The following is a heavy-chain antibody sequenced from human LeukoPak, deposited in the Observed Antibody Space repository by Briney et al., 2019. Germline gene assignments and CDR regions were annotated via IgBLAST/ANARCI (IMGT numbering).Heavy chain of an antibody. J-gene: IGHJ6*03. Sequence: GGSLRLSCAASGFTFDDYGMIWVRQAPGKGLEWVSSINWDGGSTGYADSVKGRFTISRDSAENSLYLQMNSLRAEDTALYYCARDQTTVTTMGYMDVWGKGTTVTVSS. D-gene: IGHD4-11*01. CDR2: INWDGGST. CDR1: GFTFDDYG. V-gene: IGHV3-20*04. CDR3: ARDQTTVTTMGYMDV.